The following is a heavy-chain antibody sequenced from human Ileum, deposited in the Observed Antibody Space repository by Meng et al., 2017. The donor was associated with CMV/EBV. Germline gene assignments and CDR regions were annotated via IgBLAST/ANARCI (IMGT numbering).Heavy chain of an antibody. CDR1: SGGYH. CDR3: ARVNSRGYSYGPRVGWFDP. Sequence: SGGYHWSWSRQHPGKGMGLIGYSYYSGSTYYNPSLKSQVTISVDTSKNQFSLKLSSVTAADTAVYYCARVNSRGYSYGPRVGWFDPWGQGTLVTVSS. CDR2: SYYSGST. J-gene: IGHJ5*02. V-gene: IGHV4-31*01. D-gene: IGHD5-18*01.